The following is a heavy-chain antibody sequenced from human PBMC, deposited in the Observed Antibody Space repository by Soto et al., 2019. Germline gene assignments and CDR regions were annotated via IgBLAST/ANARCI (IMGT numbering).Heavy chain of an antibody. Sequence: ASVKVSCKASGYTFTSYGISWVRQAPGQGLEWMGWISAYNGNTNYAQKLQGRVTMTTDTSTSTAYMELRSLRSDDTAVYYCARDYEIPPGSSSVHYYWGQGTLVTVSS. V-gene: IGHV1-18*01. CDR2: ISAYNGNT. D-gene: IGHD3-9*01. J-gene: IGHJ4*02. CDR3: ARDYEIPPGSSSVHYY. CDR1: GYTFTSYG.